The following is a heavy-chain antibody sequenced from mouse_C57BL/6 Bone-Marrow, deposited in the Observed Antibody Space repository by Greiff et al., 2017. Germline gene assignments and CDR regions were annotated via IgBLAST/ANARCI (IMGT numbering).Heavy chain of an antibody. D-gene: IGHD2-5*01. CDR3: ARDSNYPAWFAY. J-gene: IGHJ3*01. CDR1: GYTFTSYW. CDR2: IDPSDSET. Sequence: QVQLKQPGAELVRPGSSVKLSCKASGYTFTSYWMHWVKQRPIQGLEWIGNIDPSDSETHYNQKFKDKATLTVDKSSSTAYMQLSSLTSEDSAVYYCARDSNYPAWFAYWGQGTLVTVSA. V-gene: IGHV1-52*01.